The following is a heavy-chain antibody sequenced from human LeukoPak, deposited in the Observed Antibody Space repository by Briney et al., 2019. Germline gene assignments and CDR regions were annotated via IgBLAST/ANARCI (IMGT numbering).Heavy chain of an antibody. J-gene: IGHJ4*02. CDR1: GASISSYY. D-gene: IGHD2-2*01. V-gene: IGHV4-4*09. CDR3: ARHRSPSSLSFFDI. Sequence: SETLSLTCTLSGASISSYYWSWIRQPPGKGLEGIGYIYTSETTNFNPALRSRVTISIDTSKNQVSLRLNSVTAADTALYYCARHRSPSSLSFFDIWGQGMLVIVSS. CDR2: IYTSETT.